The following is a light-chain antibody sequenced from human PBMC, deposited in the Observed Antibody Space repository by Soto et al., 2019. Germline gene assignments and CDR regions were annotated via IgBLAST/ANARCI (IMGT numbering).Light chain of an antibody. Sequence: DIQMTQSPSTLSASVGDRVTITCRASQTINNWLAWYQQKPGKAPRLLVHHASTLDTGVPSRFSGSGSGTELTLSIRSLQPDDFAMYYCQEYKANSGTFGQGTKVEIK. CDR2: HAS. CDR3: QEYKANSGT. CDR1: QTINNW. J-gene: IGKJ1*01. V-gene: IGKV1-5*03.